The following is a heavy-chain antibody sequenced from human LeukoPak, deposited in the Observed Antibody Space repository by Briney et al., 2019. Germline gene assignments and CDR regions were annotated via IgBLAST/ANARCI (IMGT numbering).Heavy chain of an antibody. Sequence: SETLSLTCTVSGGSISSSRYYWGWIRQPPGKGLEWIGSIYYSGSSYYNPSLKSRVTISIDTFENQFSLNLNSVTAADTAVYYCAREGIAAAFDYWGQGTLVTVSS. D-gene: IGHD6-13*01. CDR2: IYYSGSS. J-gene: IGHJ4*02. CDR1: GGSISSSRYY. V-gene: IGHV4-39*07. CDR3: AREGIAAAFDY.